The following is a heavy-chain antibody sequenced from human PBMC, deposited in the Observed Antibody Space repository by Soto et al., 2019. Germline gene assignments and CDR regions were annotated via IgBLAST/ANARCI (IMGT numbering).Heavy chain of an antibody. J-gene: IGHJ4*02. D-gene: IGHD1-1*01. CDR3: ARGRYGDY. Sequence: QVHLVQSRAAVKKPGASVKVSCTGSGYTFTSYSITWVRQAPGQGLEGMGWISAHNGNTNYAQKLQGRVTVNRDTSTSTAYMELRSLRSDDTAVYYCARGRYGDYWGQGALFTGSS. CDR2: ISAHNGNT. V-gene: IGHV1-18*01. CDR1: GYTFTSYS.